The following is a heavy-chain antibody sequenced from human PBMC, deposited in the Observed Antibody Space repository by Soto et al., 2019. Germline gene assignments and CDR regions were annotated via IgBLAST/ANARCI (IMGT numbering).Heavy chain of an antibody. D-gene: IGHD2-15*01. CDR2: IYYTGST. CDR1: GGAISGNY. J-gene: IGHJ4*02. V-gene: IGHV4-59*01. CDR3: ARYYCSGGSRNSNFDY. Sequence: SETLSLTCTVSGGAISGNYWSWIRQPPGKGLEWIGYIYYTGSTNYNPSLKSRVTISVDMSKNHFSLNLSSVTAADTAVYYCARYYCSGGSRNSNFDYWGQGTLVTVSS.